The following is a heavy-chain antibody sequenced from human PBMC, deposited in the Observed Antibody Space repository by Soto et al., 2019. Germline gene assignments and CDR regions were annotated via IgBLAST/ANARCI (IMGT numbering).Heavy chain of an antibody. CDR2: IYYSGST. Sequence: PSETLSLTCTVSGGSISSGGYYWSWIRQHPGKGLEWIGYIYYSGSTYYNPSLKSRVTISVDTSKNQFSLKLSSVTAADTAVYYCARALGYPDYYGSGSQTLNNWFDPWGQGTLVTVSS. CDR1: GGSISSGGYY. CDR3: ARALGYPDYYGSGSQTLNNWFDP. J-gene: IGHJ5*02. V-gene: IGHV4-31*03. D-gene: IGHD3-10*01.